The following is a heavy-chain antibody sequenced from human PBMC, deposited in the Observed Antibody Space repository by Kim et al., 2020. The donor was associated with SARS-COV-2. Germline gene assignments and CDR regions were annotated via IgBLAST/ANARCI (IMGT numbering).Heavy chain of an antibody. D-gene: IGHD6-13*01. Sequence: GGSLRLSCAASGFTFSDYYMSWIRQAPGKGLEWVSYISSSGSTIYYADSVKGRFTISRDNAKNSLYLQMNSLRAEDTAVYYCARDRPGGRLGIAAAGGGVPYYYYGMDVWGQGTTVTVSS. J-gene: IGHJ6*02. V-gene: IGHV3-11*01. CDR2: ISSSGSTI. CDR1: GFTFSDYY. CDR3: ARDRPGGRLGIAAAGGGVPYYYYGMDV.